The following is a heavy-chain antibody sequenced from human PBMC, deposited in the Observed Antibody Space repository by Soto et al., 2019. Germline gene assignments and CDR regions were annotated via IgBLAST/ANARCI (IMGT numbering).Heavy chain of an antibody. CDR3: ARAGGTTVTGLWHFDS. J-gene: IGHJ4*02. D-gene: IGHD4-17*01. CDR1: GFTFNTYS. CDR2: IWYDGTQK. Sequence: QVQLEESGGGVVQPGRSLRLSCEASGFTFNTYSMHWVRQPPGKGLEWLAAIWYDGTQKYYADSVKGRFIISRDNSKKPLYLEMNSRRAEDTAVYYCARAGGTTVTGLWHFDSWGQGTLVTVSS. V-gene: IGHV3-33*01.